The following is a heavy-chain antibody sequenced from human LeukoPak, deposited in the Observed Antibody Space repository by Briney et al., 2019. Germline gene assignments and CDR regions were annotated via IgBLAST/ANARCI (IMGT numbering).Heavy chain of an antibody. J-gene: IGHJ3*02. CDR3: ARDARSEPVLLWFGESSDAFDI. CDR2: ISSSGSTI. Sequence: PGGSLRLSCAASGFTFSDYYMSWIRQAPGKGLEWVSYISSSGSTIYYADSVKGRFTISRDNAKNSLYLQMNSLRAEDTAVYYCARDARSEPVLLWFGESSDAFDIWGQGTMVTVSS. D-gene: IGHD3-10*01. V-gene: IGHV3-11*01. CDR1: GFTFSDYY.